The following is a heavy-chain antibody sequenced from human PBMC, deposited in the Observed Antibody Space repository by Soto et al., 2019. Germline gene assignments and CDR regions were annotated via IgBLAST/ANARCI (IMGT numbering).Heavy chain of an antibody. V-gene: IGHV4-39*01. CDR3: GRHRSRNWCDS. CDR1: GGSISSSSYY. D-gene: IGHD6-6*01. CDR2: IYYSGST. Sequence: SETLSLTCIVSGGSISSSSYYWGWIRQPPGKGLEWIGSIYYSGSTYYNPSLKSRVTISVDTSKNQFSLKLSSVTAADTAVFYCGRHRSRNWCDSMGWVTLGAFAS. J-gene: IGHJ5*01.